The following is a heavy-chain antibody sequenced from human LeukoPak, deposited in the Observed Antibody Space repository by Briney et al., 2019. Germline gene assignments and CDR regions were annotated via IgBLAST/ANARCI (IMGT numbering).Heavy chain of an antibody. V-gene: IGHV1-69*05. CDR3: AKRDGVAGAKITEVGFDI. D-gene: IGHD6-19*01. CDR1: GGTFSSYA. CDR2: IIPIFGTA. J-gene: IGHJ3*02. Sequence: ASVTVSCKASGGTFSSYAISWVRQAPGQGLEWMGGIIPIFGTANYAQKFQGRVTITTDESTSTAYMALSSLRSGDTAVYYCAKRDGVAGAKITEVGFDIWGQGTMVTVSS.